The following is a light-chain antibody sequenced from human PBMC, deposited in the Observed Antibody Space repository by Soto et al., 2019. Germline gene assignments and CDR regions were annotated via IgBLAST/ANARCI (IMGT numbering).Light chain of an antibody. CDR3: HQYNNWPLGT. CDR2: AAS. J-gene: IGKJ1*01. V-gene: IGKV3-15*01. Sequence: EIVLTQSPGTLSLSPGERATLSCRASQSVARNLAWYQQKPGQAPRLLIYAASTRATGTPARFSGSGSGTEFTLTISSLQAEDSAVYYCHQYNNWPLGTFGPGTKVDIK. CDR1: QSVARN.